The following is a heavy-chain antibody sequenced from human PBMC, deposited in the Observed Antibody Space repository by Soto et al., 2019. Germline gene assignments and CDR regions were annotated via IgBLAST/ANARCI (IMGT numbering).Heavy chain of an antibody. Sequence: EVQVLESGGGLVQPGGSLRLSCEGSGFTVISHAMTWIRQAPGKGPEWVSTITADGGTYYADSVKGRFAMSRDTSESTLYLQMNSLGADDTAAYYCAPHVSCSGGSCQYDAFAIRGQGTMVTVSS. D-gene: IGHD2-15*01. CDR1: GFTVISHA. CDR3: APHVSCSGGSCQYDAFAI. V-gene: IGHV3-23*01. CDR2: ITADGGT. J-gene: IGHJ3*02.